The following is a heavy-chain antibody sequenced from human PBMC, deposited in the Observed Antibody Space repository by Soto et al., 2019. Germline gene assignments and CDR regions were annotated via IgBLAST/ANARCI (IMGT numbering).Heavy chain of an antibody. V-gene: IGHV1-69*10. CDR1: GGTFSSYA. J-gene: IGHJ6*02. D-gene: IGHD4-17*01. CDR3: ARDRYGDYVRYYYYGMDV. Sequence: GASVKVSCKASGGTFSSYAISWVRQAPGQGLEWMGGIIPILGIANYAQKFQGRVTITADKSTSTAYMELSSLRSEDTAVYYCARDRYGDYVRYYYYGMDVWGQGTTVTVSS. CDR2: IIPILGIA.